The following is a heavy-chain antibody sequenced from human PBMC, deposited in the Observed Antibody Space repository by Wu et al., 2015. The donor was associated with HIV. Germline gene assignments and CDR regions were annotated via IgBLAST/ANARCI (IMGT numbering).Heavy chain of an antibody. CDR1: GYTFTSYG. CDR2: ISAYNGNT. CDR3: ARDLGGITMVRGVTYYYYGMDV. J-gene: IGHJ6*02. D-gene: IGHD3-10*01. V-gene: IGHV1-18*01. Sequence: QVQLVQSGAEVKKPGASVKVSCKASGYTFTSYGISWVRQAPGQGLEWMGWISAYNGNTNYAQKLQGRVTMTTDTSTSTAYMELRSLRSDDTAVYYCARDLGGITMVRGVTYYYYGMDVWGQGTTVTVSS.